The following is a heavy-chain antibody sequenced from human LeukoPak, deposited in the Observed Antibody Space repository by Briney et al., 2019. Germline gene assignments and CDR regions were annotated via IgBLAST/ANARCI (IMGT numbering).Heavy chain of an antibody. D-gene: IGHD3-22*01. J-gene: IGHJ4*02. V-gene: IGHV4-59*01. Sequence: SETLSLTCTVSGASISSYSWTWIRQPPGKGLEWIGYIYYSGSTNYNPSLKSRVTISVDTSKNQFSLKLSSVTAADAAVYYCARLGPNYYDSSGYSDYWGQGTLVTVSS. CDR1: GASISSYS. CDR3: ARLGPNYYDSSGYSDY. CDR2: IYYSGST.